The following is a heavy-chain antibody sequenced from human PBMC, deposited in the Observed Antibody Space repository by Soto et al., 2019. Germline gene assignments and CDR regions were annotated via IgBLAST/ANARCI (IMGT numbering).Heavy chain of an antibody. Sequence: GGSLRLSCAASGFTFSSYSMNWVRQAPGKGLEWVSYISSSSSTIYYADSVKGRFTISRDNAKNSLYLQMNSLRDEDTAVYYCARVVLLWFGELLGGMDVWGQGTTVTVSS. CDR2: ISSSSSTI. V-gene: IGHV3-48*02. CDR3: ARVVLLWFGELLGGMDV. J-gene: IGHJ6*02. CDR1: GFTFSSYS. D-gene: IGHD3-10*01.